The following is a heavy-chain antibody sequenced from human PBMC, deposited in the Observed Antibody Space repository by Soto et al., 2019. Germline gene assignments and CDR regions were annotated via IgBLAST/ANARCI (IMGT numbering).Heavy chain of an antibody. Sequence: EVQLVESGGGLVKPGESLRLSCTASGFNFGAFSLSWVRQAPGKGLEWVSSIDPTSTEIHYADSVEGRFSVYRDSSKKSLYLQLISLRFEDTGVYYCARDYLTGDTREAFDSWGQGTLVTVSS. CDR2: IDPTSTEI. V-gene: IGHV3-21*01. D-gene: IGHD7-27*01. CDR3: ARDYLTGDTREAFDS. J-gene: IGHJ4*02. CDR1: GFNFGAFS.